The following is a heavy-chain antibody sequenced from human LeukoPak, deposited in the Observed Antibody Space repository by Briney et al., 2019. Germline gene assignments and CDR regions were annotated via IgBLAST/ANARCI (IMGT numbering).Heavy chain of an antibody. CDR2: FDPEDGET. Sequence: ASVKVSCKVSGYTLTELSMHWVRQAPGKGLEWMGGFDPEDGETIYAQKFQGRVTMTEDTSTDTAYMELSSLRTEDTAVYYCARGLEWLTRRHTWFDPWGQGTLVTVSS. V-gene: IGHV1-24*01. D-gene: IGHD3-3*01. CDR3: ARGLEWLTRRHTWFDP. CDR1: GYTLTELS. J-gene: IGHJ5*02.